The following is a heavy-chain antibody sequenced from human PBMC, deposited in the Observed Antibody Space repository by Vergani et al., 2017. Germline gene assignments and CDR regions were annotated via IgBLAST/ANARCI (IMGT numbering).Heavy chain of an antibody. Sequence: EVQLLESGGGLVQPGGYLRLSCAASGFTFSSYAMSWVRQAPGKGLEWVSAISGSGGSTYYADSVKGRFTISRDNSKNTLYLQMNSLRAEDTAVYYCAKDGSYYYYYYYMDVWGKGTTVTVSS. D-gene: IGHD1-26*01. CDR3: AKDGSYYYYYYYMDV. CDR2: ISGSGGST. CDR1: GFTFSSYA. J-gene: IGHJ6*03. V-gene: IGHV3-23*01.